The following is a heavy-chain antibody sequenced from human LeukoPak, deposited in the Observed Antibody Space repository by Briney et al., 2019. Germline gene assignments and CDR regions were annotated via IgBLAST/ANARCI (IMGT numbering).Heavy chain of an antibody. V-gene: IGHV3-53*01. D-gene: IGHD6-19*01. J-gene: IGHJ4*02. Sequence: GGSLRLSCAASGFSVSNKYMSWVRQAPGKGLEWVSVIYTGGDTYYADSVRGRFTISRDNSKNTVNLQMNSLRAEDTAVYYCARDHSSGWYSDYFDYWGQGTLVTVSS. CDR1: GFSVSNKY. CDR3: ARDHSSGWYSDYFDY. CDR2: IYTGGDT.